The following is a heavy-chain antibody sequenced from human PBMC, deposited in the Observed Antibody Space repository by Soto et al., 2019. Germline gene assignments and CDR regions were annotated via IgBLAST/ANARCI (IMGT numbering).Heavy chain of an antibody. D-gene: IGHD3-22*01. CDR1: GYTFSSYY. CDR3: ARDFYYDSSGYAGYAFDI. J-gene: IGHJ3*02. Sequence: GASVEVSCEASGYTFSSYYMPWVRQAPGQGLEWVGIINPSGGSTSYAQKFQGRVTMTRDTSTSTVYMELSSLRSEDTAVYYCARDFYYDSSGYAGYAFDIWGQGTMVTVSS. V-gene: IGHV1-46*01. CDR2: INPSGGST.